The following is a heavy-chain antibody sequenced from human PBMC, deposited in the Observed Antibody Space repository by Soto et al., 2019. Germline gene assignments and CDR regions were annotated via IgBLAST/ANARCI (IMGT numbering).Heavy chain of an antibody. V-gene: IGHV1-69*04. CDR3: ARDGAPNYDILTGYFPYYFDY. D-gene: IGHD3-9*01. Sequence: SVKVSCKASGGTFSSYTISWVRQAPGQGLEWMGRIIPILGIANYAQKFQGRVTITADKSTSTAYMELSSLRSEDTAVYYCARDGAPNYDILTGYFPYYFDYWGQGTLVTVSS. CDR2: IIPILGIA. CDR1: GGTFSSYT. J-gene: IGHJ4*02.